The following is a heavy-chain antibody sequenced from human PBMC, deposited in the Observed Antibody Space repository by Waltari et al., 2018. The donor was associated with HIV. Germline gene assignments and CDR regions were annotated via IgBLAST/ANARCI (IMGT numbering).Heavy chain of an antibody. CDR2: INAGNGNT. J-gene: IGHJ6*02. D-gene: IGHD3-22*01. CDR1: GYTFTSYA. Sequence: QVQLVQSGAEVKKPGASVKVSCKASGYTFTSYAMHWVRQAPGQRLEWMGWINAGNGNTKYSQKFQGRVTITRDTSASTAYMELSSLRSEDTAVYYCARGTYYYDSSDYYYYGMDVWGQGTTVTVSS. V-gene: IGHV1-3*01. CDR3: ARGTYYYDSSDYYYYGMDV.